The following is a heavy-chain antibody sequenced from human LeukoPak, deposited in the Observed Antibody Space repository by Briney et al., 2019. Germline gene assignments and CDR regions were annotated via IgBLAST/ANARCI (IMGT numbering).Heavy chain of an antibody. CDR3: ARRATTERGHSYGLDF. Sequence: GGSLRLSCAASGFTFSSYGMSWVRQAPGKGLEWVSAISGSGGSTNYADSVKGRFTISRDNSKNSLYLQMNSLRAEDTAMYYCARRATTERGHSYGLDFWGQGTLVTVSS. CDR1: GFTFSSYG. CDR2: ISGSGGST. D-gene: IGHD5-18*01. J-gene: IGHJ4*02. V-gene: IGHV3-23*01.